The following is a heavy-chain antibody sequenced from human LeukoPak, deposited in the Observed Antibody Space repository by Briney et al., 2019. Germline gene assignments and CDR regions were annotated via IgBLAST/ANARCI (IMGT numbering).Heavy chain of an antibody. CDR2: INHSGST. CDR1: GGSFSGYY. J-gene: IGHJ4*02. V-gene: IGHV4-34*01. D-gene: IGHD3-22*01. Sequence: SETLSLTCAVYGGSFSGYYWSWIRQPPGKGLEWIGEINHSGSTNYNPSLKSRVTISVDTSKNQFSLRLSSVTAADTAVYYCARMQPLTYYYDSSGYYSSVWGQGTLVTVSS. CDR3: ARMQPLTYYYDSSGYYSSV.